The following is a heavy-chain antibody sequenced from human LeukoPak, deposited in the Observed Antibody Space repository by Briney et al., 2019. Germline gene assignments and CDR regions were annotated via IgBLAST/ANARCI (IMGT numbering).Heavy chain of an antibody. D-gene: IGHD3-22*01. Sequence: SETLSLTSAVYGGSFSGYYWSWIRQPPGKGLDWIGEINHSGSTNYNPSLKSRVTISVDTSKNQFSLKLSSVTAADTAVYYCARGRLPSTYYYDSSGYYSDYWGQGTQVTVSS. J-gene: IGHJ4*02. V-gene: IGHV4-34*01. CDR2: INHSGST. CDR3: ARGRLPSTYYYDSSGYYSDY. CDR1: GGSFSGYY.